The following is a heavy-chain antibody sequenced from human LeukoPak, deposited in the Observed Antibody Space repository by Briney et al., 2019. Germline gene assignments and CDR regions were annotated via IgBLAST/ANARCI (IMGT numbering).Heavy chain of an antibody. J-gene: IGHJ3*02. CDR1: GGSFSGYY. Sequence: SETLSLTCAVYGGSFSGYYWGWIRQPPGKGLEWIGSIYYSGSTYYNPSLKSRVTISVDTSKNQFSLKLSSVTATDTAVYYCARVDCSGGSCPIDAFDIWGQGTMVTVSS. CDR2: IYYSGST. CDR3: ARVDCSGGSCPIDAFDI. D-gene: IGHD2-15*01. V-gene: IGHV4-34*01.